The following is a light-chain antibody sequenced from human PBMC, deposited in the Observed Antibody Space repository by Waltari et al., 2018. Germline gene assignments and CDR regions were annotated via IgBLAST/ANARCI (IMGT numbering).Light chain of an antibody. CDR1: SGHTSKA. CDR2: VNSDGSH. V-gene: IGLV4-69*01. J-gene: IGLJ3*02. Sequence: QLVLTQSPSASAPLGASVKLTCTLSSGHTSKAIAWLQQQPEKGPRYLMKVNSDGSHIKGDHIPIRFAGSSSGAELYLTISSRQSEDETDYYCQTGGHGTWVFGGGTKLTVL. CDR3: QTGGHGTWV.